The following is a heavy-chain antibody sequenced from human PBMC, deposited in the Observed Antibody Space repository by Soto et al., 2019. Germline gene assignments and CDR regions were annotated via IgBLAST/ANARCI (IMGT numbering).Heavy chain of an antibody. V-gene: IGHV4-39*01. CDR3: ARHFGYSSGRTGWYNWFDP. CDR2: IYYSGST. CDR1: GGSISSSSYY. J-gene: IGHJ5*02. Sequence: SETLSLTCTVSGGSISSSSYYWGWIRQPPGKGLEWIGSIYYSGSTYYNPSLKSRVTISVDTSKNQFSLKLSSVTAADTAVYYCARHFGYSSGRTGWYNWFDPWGQGTLVTVSS. D-gene: IGHD6-19*01.